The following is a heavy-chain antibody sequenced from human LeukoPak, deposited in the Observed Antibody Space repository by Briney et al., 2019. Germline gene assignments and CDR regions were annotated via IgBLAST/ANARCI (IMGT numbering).Heavy chain of an antibody. CDR3: ARRYSSGWSVFDY. J-gene: IGHJ4*02. CDR1: GFTFSSHN. V-gene: IGHV3-48*02. D-gene: IGHD6-19*01. CDR2: ITSSSSAI. Sequence: GGSLRLSCVASGFTFSSHNMNWVRQAPGKGLEWVSSITSSSSAIYCADSVKGRFTISRDNAKNSLYLQMNSLRDEDTAVYYCARRYSSGWSVFDYWGQGTLVTVSS.